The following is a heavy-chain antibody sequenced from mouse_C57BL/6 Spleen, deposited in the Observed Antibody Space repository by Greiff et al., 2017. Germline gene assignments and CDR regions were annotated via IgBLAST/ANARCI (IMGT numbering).Heavy chain of an antibody. CDR1: GYTFTDYY. J-gene: IGHJ2*01. V-gene: IGHV1-26*01. CDR2: INPNNGGT. CDR3: ASLYDYDDGYYFDY. D-gene: IGHD2-4*01. Sequence: VQLQQSGPELVKPGASVKISCKASGYTFTDYYMNWVKQSHGKSLEWIGDINPNNGGTSYNQKFKGKATLTVDKSSSTAYMELRSLTSEDSAVYYCASLYDYDDGYYFDYWGQGTTLTVSS.